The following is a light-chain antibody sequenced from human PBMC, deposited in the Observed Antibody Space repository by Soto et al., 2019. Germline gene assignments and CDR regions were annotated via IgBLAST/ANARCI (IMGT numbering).Light chain of an antibody. CDR1: QCCISY. CDR3: QQYDSFSFT. CDR2: DSS. V-gene: IGKV1-5*01. Sequence: DRVTIPCRSRQCCISYLDWYKQKPRKAPKLLIYDSSSLESGVPSRFSGSGSGTEFRLTISTMQPDDFATYYCQQYDSFSFTFGQGTRLDI. J-gene: IGKJ5*01.